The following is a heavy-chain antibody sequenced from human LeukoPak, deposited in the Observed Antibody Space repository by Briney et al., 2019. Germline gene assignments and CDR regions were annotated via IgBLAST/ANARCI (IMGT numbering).Heavy chain of an antibody. CDR1: GFTFSSYS. Sequence: GGSLRLSCAASGFTFSSYSMNWVRQAPGKGLEWVSSISSSSSYIYYADSVKGRFTISRDNAKSSLYLQMNSLRAEDTAVYYCARDFLFGTGYYQLGFDYWGQGTLVTVSS. V-gene: IGHV3-21*01. CDR3: ARDFLFGTGYYQLGFDY. D-gene: IGHD3/OR15-3a*01. CDR2: ISSSSSYI. J-gene: IGHJ4*02.